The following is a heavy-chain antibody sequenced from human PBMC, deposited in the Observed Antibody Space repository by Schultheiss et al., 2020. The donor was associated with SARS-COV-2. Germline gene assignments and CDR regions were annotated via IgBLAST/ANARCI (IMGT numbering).Heavy chain of an antibody. CDR1: GSSLSTSGVG. Sequence: SGPTLVKPTQTLPLTCSLSGSSLSTSGVGVGWIRQPPGKALEWLAVIYWDGDELYNPFLKTRLTITSDTSKIQMLLTMTNMDPADTATSYCSHRATYFDFWGQGTLVTVSS. CDR3: SHRATYFDF. V-gene: IGHV2-5*02. CDR2: IYWDGDE. D-gene: IGHD5-24*01. J-gene: IGHJ4*02.